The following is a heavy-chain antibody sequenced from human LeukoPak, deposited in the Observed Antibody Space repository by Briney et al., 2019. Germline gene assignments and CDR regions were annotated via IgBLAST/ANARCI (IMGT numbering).Heavy chain of an antibody. D-gene: IGHD6-19*01. J-gene: IGHJ4*02. CDR2: ISGSGGST. CDR1: GFTFSSYA. Sequence: GGSLRLSCAASGFTFSSYAMSWVRQAPGKGLEWVSAISGSGGSTYYADSVKGRFTISRDTSKNTLYLQMNSLRAEDTAVYYCAKALQWLGNFDYWGQGTLVTVSS. V-gene: IGHV3-23*01. CDR3: AKALQWLGNFDY.